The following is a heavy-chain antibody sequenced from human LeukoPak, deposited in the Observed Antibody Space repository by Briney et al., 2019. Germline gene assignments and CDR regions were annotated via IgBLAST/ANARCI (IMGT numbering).Heavy chain of an antibody. CDR1: GYTFTDFY. CDR3: AREGSMVRGVGIFGFDY. V-gene: IGHV1/OR15-3*02. J-gene: IGHJ4*02. CDR2: MNAGNGNT. Sequence: ASVKVSCKASGYTFTDFYIHWMRQAPGQGLEWMGWMNAGNGNTKYSQKFQGRVTITRDTSASTAYMELSSLKSEDMAVYYCAREGSMVRGVGIFGFDYWGQGTLVTVSS. D-gene: IGHD3-10*01.